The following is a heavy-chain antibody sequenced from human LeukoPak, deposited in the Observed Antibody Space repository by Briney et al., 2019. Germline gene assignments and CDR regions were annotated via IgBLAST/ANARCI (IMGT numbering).Heavy chain of an antibody. CDR1: GGAISSYY. J-gene: IGHJ4*02. D-gene: IGHD3-22*01. CDR2: IYYSGGT. V-gene: IGHV4-59*13. CDR3: ARDGLYDSSGYYMDS. Sequence: PSETLSLTCTVSGGAISSYYWSWIRQPPGKGLEWIGYIYYSGGTKHNPSLMSRVTISVDRAQNQFSLSMSSVTAADTAVYYCARDGLYDSSGYYMDSGGQGTLVIVSS.